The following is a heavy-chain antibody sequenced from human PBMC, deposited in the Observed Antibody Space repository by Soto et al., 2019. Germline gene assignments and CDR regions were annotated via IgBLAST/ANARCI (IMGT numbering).Heavy chain of an antibody. D-gene: IGHD6-6*01. J-gene: IGHJ6*02. V-gene: IGHV3-33*01. CDR3: ARGKPMAARPRYYYGMDV. CDR1: GFTFSSYG. CDR2: IWYDGSNK. Sequence: QVQLVESGGGVVQPGRSLRLSCAASGFTFSSYGMHWVRQAPGKGLEWVAGIWYDGSNKYYADSVKGRFTISRDNSKNTLYLQMNSLGAEDTAVYYCARGKPMAARPRYYYGMDVWGQGTTVTVSS.